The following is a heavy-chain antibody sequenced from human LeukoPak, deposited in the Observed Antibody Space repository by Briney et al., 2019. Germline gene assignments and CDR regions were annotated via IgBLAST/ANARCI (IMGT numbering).Heavy chain of an antibody. CDR3: ARTNLALDY. CDR2: ISYDGSNK. CDR1: GFTFSSYA. Sequence: PGRSLRLSCAASGFTFSSYAMHWVRRAPGKGLEWVAVISYDGSNKYYADSVKGRFTISRDNSKNTLYLQMNSLRAEDTAVYYCARTNLALDYWGQGTLVTVSS. V-gene: IGHV3-30-3*01. J-gene: IGHJ4*02.